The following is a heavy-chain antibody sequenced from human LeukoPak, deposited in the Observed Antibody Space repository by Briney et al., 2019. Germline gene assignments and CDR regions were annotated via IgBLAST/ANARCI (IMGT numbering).Heavy chain of an antibody. CDR2: IKQDGSEK. V-gene: IGHV3-7*01. CDR3: ARDGHSSSPALDY. Sequence: GGSLRLSCAASGFTFSSYWMSWVRQAPGKGLEWVANIKQDGSEKYYVDSVKGRFTISRDNAKNSLYLQMNSLRAEDTAVYYCARDGHSSSPALDYWGQGTQVTVSS. J-gene: IGHJ4*02. CDR1: GFTFSSYW. D-gene: IGHD6-13*01.